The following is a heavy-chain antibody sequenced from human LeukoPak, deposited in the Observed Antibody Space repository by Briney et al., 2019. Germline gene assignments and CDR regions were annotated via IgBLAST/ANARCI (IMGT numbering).Heavy chain of an antibody. Sequence: SETLSLTCAVYGGSFSGYYWSWIRQPPGKGLEWIGEINHSGSTNYNPSLKSRVTISVDTSKNQFSLKLSSVTAADTAVYYCARGSGSSSASPLYYFDYWGQGTLVTVSS. V-gene: IGHV4-34*01. CDR3: ARGSGSSSASPLYYFDY. CDR1: GGSFSGYY. CDR2: INHSGST. D-gene: IGHD6-6*01. J-gene: IGHJ4*02.